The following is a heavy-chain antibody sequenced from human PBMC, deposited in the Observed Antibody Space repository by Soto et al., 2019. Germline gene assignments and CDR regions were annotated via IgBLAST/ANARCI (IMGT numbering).Heavy chain of an antibody. Sequence: GASVKVSCKASGCTFSSYAISCVRQAPGQGLEWMGGIIPIFGTANYAQKFQGRVTITADKSTSTAYMELSSLRSEDTAVYYCARGRHLTTVTSFDYWGQGTLVTVSS. D-gene: IGHD4-17*01. J-gene: IGHJ4*02. V-gene: IGHV1-69*06. CDR2: IIPIFGTA. CDR1: GCTFSSYA. CDR3: ARGRHLTTVTSFDY.